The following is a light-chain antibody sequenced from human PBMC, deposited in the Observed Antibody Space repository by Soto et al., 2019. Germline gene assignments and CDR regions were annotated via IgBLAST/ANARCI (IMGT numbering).Light chain of an antibody. CDR1: QTMRSSH. Sequence: EIVLTQSPGTLSLSPGERATLSCRASQTMRSSHLAWYQQKPGQAPRLLIYGASTRTFDVPDRFSGSGSGTNFTLTISRLQPEDFAVYYCQHYYGFSRTFGQGTKVEIK. CDR2: GAS. J-gene: IGKJ1*01. V-gene: IGKV3-20*01. CDR3: QHYYGFSRT.